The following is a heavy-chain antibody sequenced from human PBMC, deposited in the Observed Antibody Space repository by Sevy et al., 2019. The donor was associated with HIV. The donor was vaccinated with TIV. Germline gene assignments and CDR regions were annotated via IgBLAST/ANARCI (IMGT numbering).Heavy chain of an antibody. CDR3: AKGTTTYNYGTVDY. J-gene: IGHJ4*02. CDR2: ISGSVGST. CDR1: VFTFSNYA. V-gene: IGHV3-23*01. D-gene: IGHD5-18*01. Sequence: GGSLRLSCEASVFTFSNYAMNWVRQAPGKGLEWVSIISGSVGSTYYADSVKGRFTISRDNSKNTLYLQMNSLRGEDTAVYYCAKGTTTYNYGTVDYWGQGTLVTVSS.